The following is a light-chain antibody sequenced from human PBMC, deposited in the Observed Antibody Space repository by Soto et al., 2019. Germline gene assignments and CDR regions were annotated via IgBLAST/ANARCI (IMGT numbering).Light chain of an antibody. Sequence: QSVLTQPASVSGSPGQPITISCTGTRNDIGSYNLVSWYKHHPGKAPQLIIYEGTKRPSGVSDRFSGSKSGNTASLTISGLQTEDEADYYCCSFAGSSTLIFGGGTQLTVL. J-gene: IGLJ2*01. CDR2: EGT. V-gene: IGLV2-23*01. CDR1: RNDIGSYNL. CDR3: CSFAGSSTLI.